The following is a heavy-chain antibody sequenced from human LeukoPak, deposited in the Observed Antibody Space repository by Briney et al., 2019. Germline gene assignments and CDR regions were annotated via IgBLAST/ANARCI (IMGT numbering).Heavy chain of an antibody. CDR1: GGSITSGRYY. D-gene: IGHD2-21*02. CDR2: LYTNDNT. J-gene: IGHJ6*03. Sequence: SETLSLTCSVSGGSITSGRYYWTWIRQPAGKGLEWIGRLYTNDNTNYDPSLESRVSISVDTSKSQFYLQLTSVTAADTAVYFCARGVVTDDYYMDVWGKGIAVIVSS. V-gene: IGHV4-61*02. CDR3: ARGVVTDDYYMDV.